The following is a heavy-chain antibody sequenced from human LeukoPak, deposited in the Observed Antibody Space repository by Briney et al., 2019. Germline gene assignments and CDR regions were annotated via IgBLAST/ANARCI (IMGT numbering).Heavy chain of an antibody. CDR1: GFTFSDYY. D-gene: IGHD5-24*01. Sequence: GGSLRLSCAASGFTFSDYYMSWIRQAPGKGLEWVSYISSSGSTIYYADSVKGRFTISRDNAENSLYLQMNSLRAEDTAVYYCARKDGYQVENYFDYWGQGILVTVSS. J-gene: IGHJ4*02. CDR3: ARKDGYQVENYFDY. CDR2: ISSSGSTI. V-gene: IGHV3-11*04.